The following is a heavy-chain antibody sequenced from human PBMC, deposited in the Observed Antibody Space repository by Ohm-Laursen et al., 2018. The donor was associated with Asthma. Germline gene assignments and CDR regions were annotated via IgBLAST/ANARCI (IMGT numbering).Heavy chain of an antibody. CDR2: ISTSGGST. CDR1: GFTFSSYA. J-gene: IGHJ5*02. Sequence: SLRLSCSATGFTFSSYAMTWVRQAPGKGLEWVSTISTSGGSTYYADSGKGRFTISRDNSKNTLYLQMNSLRAEDTAVYYCAKGFNWFDPWGQGTLVTVSS. V-gene: IGHV3-23*01. CDR3: AKGFNWFDP.